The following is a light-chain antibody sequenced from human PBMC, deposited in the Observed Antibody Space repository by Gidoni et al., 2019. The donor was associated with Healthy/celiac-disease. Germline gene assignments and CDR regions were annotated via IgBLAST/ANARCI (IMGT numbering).Light chain of an antibody. CDR1: QSISSY. Sequence: DIQMTQSPSSLSASVRDRVTITCRASQSISSYLNWYQQKPGKAPKLLIYAASSLQSGVPSRFSGSGSGTDFTPTISSLQPEDFATYYCQQSYSTPLTFGGGTKVEIK. CDR2: AAS. J-gene: IGKJ4*01. CDR3: QQSYSTPLT. V-gene: IGKV1-39*01.